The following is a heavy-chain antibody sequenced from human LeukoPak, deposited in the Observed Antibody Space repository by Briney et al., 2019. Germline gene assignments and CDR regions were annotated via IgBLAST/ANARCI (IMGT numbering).Heavy chain of an antibody. CDR1: GFTFSSYW. D-gene: IGHD2/OR15-2a*01. CDR2: IKQDGSEK. CDR3: AKGSKTVLFTRDHYMDV. J-gene: IGHJ6*03. Sequence: GGSLRLSCAASGFTFSSYWMSWVRQAPGKGLEWVANIKQDGSEKYYVDSVKGRFTISRDNSKNTLYLQMNSLRVEDTAVYYCAKGSKTVLFTRDHYMDVWGKGTTVTISS. V-gene: IGHV3-7*01.